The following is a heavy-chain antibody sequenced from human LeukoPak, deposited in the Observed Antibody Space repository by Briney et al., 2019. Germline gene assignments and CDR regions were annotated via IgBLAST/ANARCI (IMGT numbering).Heavy chain of an antibody. CDR2: IVVGSGNT. CDR1: GFTFTSSA. Sequence: SVKVSCKASGFTFTSSAVQWVRQARGQRLEWIGWIVVGSGNTNYAQKFQERVTITRDMSTSTAYMELSSLRSEDTAVYYCTAGYLPAANYYYYYYMDVWGKGATATVSS. CDR3: TAGYLPAANYYYYYYMDV. V-gene: IGHV1-58*01. D-gene: IGHD2-2*01. J-gene: IGHJ6*03.